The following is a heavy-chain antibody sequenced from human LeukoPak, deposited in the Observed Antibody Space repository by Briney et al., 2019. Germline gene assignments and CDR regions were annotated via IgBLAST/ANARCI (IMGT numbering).Heavy chain of an antibody. Sequence: PSETLSLTCTVSGGSISSSSYYWGWIRQPPGKGLEWIGSIYYSGSTYYNPSLKRRVTISVDTSKNQFSLKLSSVTAADTAVYYCASLRFAYYYDSSGYYYYPDYWGQGTLVTVSS. CDR2: IYYSGST. D-gene: IGHD3-22*01. CDR1: GGSISSSSYY. CDR3: ASLRFAYYYDSSGYYYYPDY. V-gene: IGHV4-39*01. J-gene: IGHJ4*02.